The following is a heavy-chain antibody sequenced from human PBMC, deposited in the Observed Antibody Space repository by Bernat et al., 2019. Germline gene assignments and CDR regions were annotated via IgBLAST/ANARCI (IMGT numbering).Heavy chain of an antibody. CDR2: IFYSGST. D-gene: IGHD3-22*01. V-gene: IGHV4-39*01. Sequence: QLQLQESGPGLVKPSETLSLTCTVSGASISSGSYYWGWIRQPPGKGLEWIGTIFYSGSTYYNPSLKSQVTISVDTSKNQFSLKLSSVTAADTAVYYCAGQRVYYDSSAYYYRAGFFDYWGQGTLVTVSS. CDR3: AGQRVYYDSSAYYYRAGFFDY. CDR1: GASISSGSYY. J-gene: IGHJ4*02.